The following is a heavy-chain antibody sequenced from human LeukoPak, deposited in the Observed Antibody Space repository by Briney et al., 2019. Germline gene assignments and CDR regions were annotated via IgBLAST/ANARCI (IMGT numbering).Heavy chain of an antibody. D-gene: IGHD6-13*01. J-gene: IGHJ6*02. V-gene: IGHV3-23*01. CDR2: VSGSGSSA. CDR3: AKAEIAATGPYYYYYGVDV. CDR1: GFTFSSYA. Sequence: GGSLRLSCAASGFTFSSYAMSWVRQAPGKGLEWVSIVSGSGSSAYYADSVEGRFTISRDNSKNTLYLQMNSLRAEDTAVYYCAKAEIAATGPYYYYYGVDVWGQGTTVTVSS.